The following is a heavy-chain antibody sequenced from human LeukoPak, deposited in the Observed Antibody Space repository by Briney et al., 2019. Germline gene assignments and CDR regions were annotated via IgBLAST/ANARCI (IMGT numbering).Heavy chain of an antibody. CDR1: EFNFFSYG. D-gene: IGHD2-21*02. Sequence: AGGSLRLSYVASEFNFFSYGMQWVRQAPGKGLVWVSRIFADGSTTSYADSVKGRFTISRDNAKNTLYLQMNSLRAEDTAVYYCARELPREVTLDYWGQGTLVTVSP. J-gene: IGHJ4*01. V-gene: IGHV3-74*01. CDR2: IFADGSTT. CDR3: ARELPREVTLDY.